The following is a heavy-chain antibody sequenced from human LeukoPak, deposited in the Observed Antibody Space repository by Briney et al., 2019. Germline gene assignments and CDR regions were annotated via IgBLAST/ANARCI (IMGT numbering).Heavy chain of an antibody. CDR3: ARDRVSGSPDYCYYYMDV. D-gene: IGHD1-26*01. CDR1: GYTFTGYY. CDR2: INPNSGGT. J-gene: IGHJ6*03. Sequence: ASVKVSCKASGYTFTGYYMHWVRQAPGQGLEWMGWINPNSGGTNYAQKFQGRVTMTRDTSISTAYMELSRLRSDDTAVYYCARDRVSGSPDYCYYYMDVWGKGTTVTVSS. V-gene: IGHV1-2*02.